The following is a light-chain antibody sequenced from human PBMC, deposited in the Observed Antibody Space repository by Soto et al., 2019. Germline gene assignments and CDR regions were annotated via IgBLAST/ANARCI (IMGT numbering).Light chain of an antibody. CDR3: QQYNNWPPWT. V-gene: IGKV1-5*01. CDR1: QSIDSR. Sequence: DAQMTQSPSTVSASVGDRVTITCRASQSIDSRLAWYQQKPGKAPKLLMYDASSLESGVSSRFSGSGSGTEFTLTIISLQSEDFAVYYCQQYNNWPPWTFGQGTKVDIK. J-gene: IGKJ1*01. CDR2: DAS.